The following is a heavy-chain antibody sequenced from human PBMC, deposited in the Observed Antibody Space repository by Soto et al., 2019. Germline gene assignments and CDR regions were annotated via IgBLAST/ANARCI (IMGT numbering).Heavy chain of an antibody. D-gene: IGHD6-6*01. CDR2: IAYDGGNA. CDR3: ARDLQQLGNDY. V-gene: IGHV3-30-3*01. J-gene: IGHJ4*02. CDR1: GFTFRNYA. Sequence: GGSLRLSCAASGFTFRNYAMHWVRQAPGKGLECLAVIAYDGGNAFYRDSVKGRFTISRDNAKNSLYLQMNSLRAEDTAVYYCARDLQQLGNDYWGQGTLVTVSS.